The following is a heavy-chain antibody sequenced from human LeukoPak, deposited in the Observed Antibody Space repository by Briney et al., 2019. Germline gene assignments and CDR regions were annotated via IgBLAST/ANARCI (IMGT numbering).Heavy chain of an antibody. CDR1: GGSISSYY. D-gene: IGHD6-19*01. CDR2: IYYSGST. V-gene: IGHV4-59*01. Sequence: PSETLSLTCTVSGGSISSYYWSWIRQPPGKGLEWIGYIYYSGSTNYNPSLKSRVTISVDTSKNQFSLKLSSVTAADTAVYYCARGYSSGWYYFDYWGQGTLVTLSS. CDR3: ARGYSSGWYYFDY. J-gene: IGHJ4*02.